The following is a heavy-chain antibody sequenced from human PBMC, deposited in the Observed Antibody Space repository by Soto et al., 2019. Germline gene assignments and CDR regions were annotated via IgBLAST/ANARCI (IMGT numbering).Heavy chain of an antibody. D-gene: IGHD4-4*01. CDR2: IYWNDDK. V-gene: IGHV2-5*01. CDR1: GFSLSTSGVG. Sequence: SGPTLVNPTQSLRLTCTFSGFSLSTSGVGVGWIRQPPGKALEWLALIYWNDDKRYSPSLKSRLTITKDTSKNQVVLTMTNMDPVDTATYYCAHTYSNQVVGPWGQGTLVTVSS. CDR3: AHTYSNQVVGP. J-gene: IGHJ5*02.